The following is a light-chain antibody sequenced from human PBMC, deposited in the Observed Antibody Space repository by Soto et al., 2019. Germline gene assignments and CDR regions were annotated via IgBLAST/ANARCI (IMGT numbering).Light chain of an antibody. Sequence: DIQMTQSPSSLSASVGDRVTITCRASQSISSYLNWYQQKPGKAPKLLIYAASSLQSGVPSRFSGSGSGTDFTLNISRRQPEDFATYFCQQSYSTPFTFGQGTKLEIK. J-gene: IGKJ2*01. CDR1: QSISSY. V-gene: IGKV1-39*01. CDR2: AAS. CDR3: QQSYSTPFT.